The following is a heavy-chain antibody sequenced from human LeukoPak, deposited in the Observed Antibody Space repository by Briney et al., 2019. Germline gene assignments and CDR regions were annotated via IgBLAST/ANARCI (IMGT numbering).Heavy chain of an antibody. V-gene: IGHV3-49*03. D-gene: IGHD6-6*01. CDR1: GFTFGDYA. J-gene: IGHJ6*02. Sequence: PGGSLRLSCTASGFTFGDYAMSWFRQAPGKGLEWVGFIRSKAYGGTTEYAASVKGRFTISRDDSKSIAYLQMNSLKTEDTAVYYCTRDVRAARPPLYYYYYGMDVWGQGTTVTVSS. CDR3: TRDVRAARPPLYYYYYGMDV. CDR2: IRSKAYGGTT.